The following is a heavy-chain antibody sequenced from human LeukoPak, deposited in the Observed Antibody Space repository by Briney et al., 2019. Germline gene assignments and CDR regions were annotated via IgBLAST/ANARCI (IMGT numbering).Heavy chain of an antibody. CDR2: IYLGST. Sequence: TSETLSLTCGVSGYSISRGYYWAWIRQPPGKGLEWIGTIYLGSTYYTPSLGSRVTISVDTSKNEFSLNLKSVTAADTAAYYCARAGWIITSGIDYWGQGALVTVSS. CDR3: ARAGWIITSGIDY. V-gene: IGHV4-38-2*01. J-gene: IGHJ4*02. CDR1: GYSISRGYY. D-gene: IGHD3-10*01.